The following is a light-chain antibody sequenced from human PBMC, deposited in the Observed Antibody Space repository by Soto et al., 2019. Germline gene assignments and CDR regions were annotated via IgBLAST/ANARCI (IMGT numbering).Light chain of an antibody. J-gene: IGLJ3*02. Sequence: QAVVTQEPSLTVSPGGTVTLTCASSTGAVTSGYYPNWFQQKPGQTPRALIYSTSYKHSWTPARFSGSLLGGKAALTLSGAQPEDEAEYYCLLYYGGAQNWVFGGGTQLTVL. V-gene: IGLV7-43*01. CDR3: LLYYGGAQNWV. CDR1: TGAVTSGYY. CDR2: STS.